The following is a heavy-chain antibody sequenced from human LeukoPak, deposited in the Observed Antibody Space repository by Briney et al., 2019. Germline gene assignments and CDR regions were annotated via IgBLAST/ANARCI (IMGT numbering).Heavy chain of an antibody. CDR1: EFTFSTYR. Sequence: PGGSLRLSCAASEFTFSTYRMSWVRQAPGKALEWVADIKQDGSEKYYVHSVKGRFTISRQNAKNSLFLQMNSLRAEDTAVYYCARHRSGGSQDDAFDIWGQGTMVTVSS. J-gene: IGHJ3*02. V-gene: IGHV3-7*01. CDR2: IKQDGSEK. CDR3: ARHRSGGSQDDAFDI. D-gene: IGHD2-15*01.